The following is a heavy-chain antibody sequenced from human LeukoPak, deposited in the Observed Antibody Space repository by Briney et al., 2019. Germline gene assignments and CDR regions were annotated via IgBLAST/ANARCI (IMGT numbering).Heavy chain of an antibody. CDR3: AKDRRRGQGIYYFDY. CDR2: IYNDGSST. J-gene: IGHJ4*02. D-gene: IGHD3-10*01. CDR1: GLTFSNYW. Sequence: GGSLRLSCAVSGLTFSNYWMHWVRQAPGKGLVWVSRIYNDGSSTSYADSVKGRFTISRDNAKNSLYLQMNSLRAEDTALYYCAKDRRRGQGIYYFDYWGQGTLVTVSS. V-gene: IGHV3-74*01.